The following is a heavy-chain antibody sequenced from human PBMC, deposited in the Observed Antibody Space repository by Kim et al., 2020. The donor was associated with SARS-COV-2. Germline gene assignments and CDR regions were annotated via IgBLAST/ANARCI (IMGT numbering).Heavy chain of an antibody. Sequence: ASVKVSCKASGYTFTGYYMHWVRQAPGQGLEWMGWINPNSGGTNYAQKFQGRVTMTRDTSISTAYMELSRLRSDDTAVYYCARDSITIFGVVTNLHDYWGQGTLVTVSS. CDR2: INPNSGGT. CDR1: GYTFTGYY. CDR3: ARDSITIFGVVTNLHDY. V-gene: IGHV1-2*02. D-gene: IGHD3-3*01. J-gene: IGHJ4*02.